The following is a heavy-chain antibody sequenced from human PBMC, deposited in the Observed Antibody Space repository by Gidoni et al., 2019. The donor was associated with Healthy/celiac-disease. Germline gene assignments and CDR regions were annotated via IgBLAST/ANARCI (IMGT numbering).Heavy chain of an antibody. CDR1: GYTFTTYY. D-gene: IGHD2-2*01. CDR3: AREGDIVVVPAAMGDWFDP. Sequence: QVQLVQSGAVVKKPGASVKVSCKASGYTFTTYYIHWVRQAPGQGLEWMGIINPSGGSTSYAQKFQGRVTMTRDTSTSTVYMELSSLRSEDTAVYYCAREGDIVVVPAAMGDWFDPWGQGTLVTVSS. V-gene: IGHV1-46*01. CDR2: INPSGGST. J-gene: IGHJ5*02.